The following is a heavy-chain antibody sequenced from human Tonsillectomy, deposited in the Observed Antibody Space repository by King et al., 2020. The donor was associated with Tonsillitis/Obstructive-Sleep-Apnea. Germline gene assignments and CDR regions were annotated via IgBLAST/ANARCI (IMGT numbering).Heavy chain of an antibody. CDR2: INHSGST. V-gene: IGHV4-34*01. CDR3: ARVLRFLEWFPYMDV. D-gene: IGHD3-3*01. CDR1: GGSFSGYY. Sequence: VQLQQWGAGLLKPSETLSITCAVYGGSFSGYYWSWIRQPPGKGLEWIGEINHSGSTNYNPSLKSRVTISVDTSKNQFSLKLSSVTAADTAVYYCARVLRFLEWFPYMDVWGKGTTVTVSS. J-gene: IGHJ6*03.